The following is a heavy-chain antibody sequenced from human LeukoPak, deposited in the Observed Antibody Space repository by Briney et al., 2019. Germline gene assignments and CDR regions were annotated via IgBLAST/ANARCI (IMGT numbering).Heavy chain of an antibody. CDR1: GFTFSSYA. CDR2: ISYDGSNK. Sequence: PGGSLRLSCAASGFTFSSYAMHWVRQAPGKGLEWVAVISYDGSNKYYADSVKGRFTISRDNSKNTLYLQMNSLRAEDTAVYCCARGPLVVAGGDYWGQGTLVTVSS. CDR3: ARGPLVVAGGDY. D-gene: IGHD2-15*01. V-gene: IGHV3-30-3*01. J-gene: IGHJ4*02.